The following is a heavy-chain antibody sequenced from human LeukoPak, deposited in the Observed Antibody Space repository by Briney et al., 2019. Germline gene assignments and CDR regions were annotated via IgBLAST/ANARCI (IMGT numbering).Heavy chain of an antibody. J-gene: IGHJ4*02. CDR3: ARPKYSSSWYVFDY. D-gene: IGHD6-13*01. CDR2: ISYDGSNK. V-gene: IGHV3-30-3*01. CDR1: GFTFSSYA. Sequence: GGSLRLSCAASGFTFSSYAMHWVRQAPGKGLEWVAVISYDGSNKYYADSVKGRFTISRDNSKNTLYLQMNSLRAEDTAVYYCARPKYSSSWYVFDYWGQGTLVTVSS.